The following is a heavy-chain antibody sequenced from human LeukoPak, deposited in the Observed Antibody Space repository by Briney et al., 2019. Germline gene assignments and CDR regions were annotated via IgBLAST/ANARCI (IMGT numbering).Heavy chain of an antibody. CDR2: INHNGDVN. CDR3: ARGGGLDV. D-gene: IGHD3-16*01. CDR1: GVTFSSYW. Sequence: GGSLRLSCAASGVTFSSYWMNWARQAPGKGLEWVASINHNGDVNYYVDSVKGRFTISRDNAKNSLYLQMSNLRAEDTAVYFCARGGGLDVWGQGATVTVSS. V-gene: IGHV3-7*03. J-gene: IGHJ6*02.